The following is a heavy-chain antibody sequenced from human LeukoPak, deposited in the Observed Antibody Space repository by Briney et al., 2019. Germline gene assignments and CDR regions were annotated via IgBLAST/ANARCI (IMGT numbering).Heavy chain of an antibody. Sequence: PGGSLRLSCAASGFTFRVYGMHWVRQAPGKGLEWVALLSGDETYIDYTDSVKGRFTISRDTSKNTLFLQMNSLRADDTAIYYCAKAAVYSRNWTPFDDWGQGTLVTVSS. CDR3: AKAAVYSRNWTPFDD. CDR2: LSGDETYI. J-gene: IGHJ4*02. V-gene: IGHV3-30*18. CDR1: GFTFRVYG. D-gene: IGHD6-13*01.